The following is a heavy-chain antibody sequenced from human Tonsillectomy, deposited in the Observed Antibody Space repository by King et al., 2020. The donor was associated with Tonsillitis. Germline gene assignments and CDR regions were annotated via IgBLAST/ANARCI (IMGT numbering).Heavy chain of an antibody. CDR1: GFIFSSYA. CDR3: AKSYGSGSYLRVYYYYGMDV. J-gene: IGHJ6*02. Sequence: VQLVESGGGLVQPGGSLRLSCAAAGFIFSSYAMSWVRQAPGKGLEWVSTISDSGAVTYYADSVKGRFTISRDNSKNTLHLQMNSLRAEDTAVYYCAKSYGSGSYLRVYYYYGMDVWGQGTTVTVSS. CDR2: ISDSGAVT. V-gene: IGHV3-23*04. D-gene: IGHD3-10*01.